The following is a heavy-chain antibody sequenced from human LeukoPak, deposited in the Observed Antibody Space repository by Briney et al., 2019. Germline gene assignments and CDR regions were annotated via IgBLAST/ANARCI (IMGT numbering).Heavy chain of an antibody. CDR1: GFTFTNAW. D-gene: IGHD6-13*01. J-gene: IGHJ4*02. V-gene: IGHV3-15*01. CDR3: ATVSKWRFAGTYVNDY. Sequence: GGSLRLSCAGSGFTFTNAWMTWVRQAPGKGLEWVGRIKSKTESGTTYYAAPVKGRFTISRYDSKNTLYLQMNSLKIQDTAVYYCATVSKWRFAGTYVNDYWGQGTLVTVAS. CDR2: IKSKTESGTT.